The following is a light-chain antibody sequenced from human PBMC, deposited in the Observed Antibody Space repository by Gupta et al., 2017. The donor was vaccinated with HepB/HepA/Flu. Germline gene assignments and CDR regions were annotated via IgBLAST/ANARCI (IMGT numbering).Light chain of an antibody. CDR2: RNN. CDR1: SDNVDYHG. Sequence: QAGLTPPPSVSKDLRPTATLTCTGNSDNVDYHGAAWLQQHQGHPPKLLSYRNNNRPSGIAERFSASRSGNTASLTITGLQPEDEADYYCSAWDRRRGAWVFGGGTRLTVL. CDR3: SAWDRRRGAWV. J-gene: IGLJ3*02. V-gene: IGLV10-54*01.